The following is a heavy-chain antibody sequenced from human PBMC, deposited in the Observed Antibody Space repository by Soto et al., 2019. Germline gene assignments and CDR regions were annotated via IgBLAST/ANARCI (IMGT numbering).Heavy chain of an antibody. CDR2: IYWNDDK. D-gene: IGHD5-12*01. Sequence: QITLKESGPPLVKPTQTLTLTCTFSGFSLSTSGVGVGWIRQPPGKALEWLTLIYWNDDKRYSPSLKSRLTITKATSKNQVALTMTTMAPVDTATYYCAHAAYDSRYVYGLDVWGQGTTVTVSS. V-gene: IGHV2-5*01. CDR1: GFSLSTSGVG. CDR3: AHAAYDSRYVYGLDV. J-gene: IGHJ6*02.